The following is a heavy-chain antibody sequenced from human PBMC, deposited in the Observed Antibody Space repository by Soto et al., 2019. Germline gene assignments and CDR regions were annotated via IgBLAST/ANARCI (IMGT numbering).Heavy chain of an antibody. CDR2: FYYSGST. V-gene: IGHV4-31*03. D-gene: IGHD3-3*01. J-gene: IGHJ4*01. CDR1: GGSISSGGYY. CDR3: ARMHDFWSGYVDY. Sequence: SETLSLTCTVSGGSISSGGYYWSWIRQHPGKGLEWIGYFYYSGSTYYNPSLKSRVTISADTSKNQFSLNLISVTAADTAVYYCARMHDFWSGYVDYWGHGTLVTVSS.